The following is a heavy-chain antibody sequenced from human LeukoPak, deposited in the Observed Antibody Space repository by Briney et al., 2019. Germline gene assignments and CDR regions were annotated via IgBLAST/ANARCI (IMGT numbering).Heavy chain of an antibody. CDR1: GFTFSSYS. V-gene: IGHV3-21*01. CDR2: ISSSSSYI. J-gene: IGHJ6*03. Sequence: RSGGSLRPSCAASGFTFSSYSMNWVRQAPGKGLEWVSSISSSSSYIYYADSVKGRFTISRDNAKNSLYLQMNSLRAEDTAVYYCARDQGRQWLVRLPYYYYYMDVWGKGTTVTVSS. CDR3: ARDQGRQWLVRLPYYYYYMDV. D-gene: IGHD6-19*01.